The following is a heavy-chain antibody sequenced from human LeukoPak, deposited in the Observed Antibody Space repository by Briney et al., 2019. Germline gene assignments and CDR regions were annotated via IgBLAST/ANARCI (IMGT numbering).Heavy chain of an antibody. CDR2: IIPIFGTA. D-gene: IGHD4-17*01. V-gene: IGHV1-69*13. Sequence: ASVKVSCKASGGTFSSYAISWVRQAPGQGLEWMGGIIPIFGTANYAQKFQGRVTITADESTSTAYMELSSLRSEDTAVYYCARTGFHDYGDYGALDIWGQGTMVTVSS. CDR3: ARTGFHDYGDYGALDI. CDR1: GGTFSSYA. J-gene: IGHJ3*02.